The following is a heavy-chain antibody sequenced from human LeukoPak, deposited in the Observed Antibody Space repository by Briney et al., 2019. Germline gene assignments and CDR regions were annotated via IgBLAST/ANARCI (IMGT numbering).Heavy chain of an antibody. J-gene: IGHJ4*02. Sequence: SETLSLTCIVSGASISNYYWSRIRQPAGKGPEWIGRIYNGGSTNYNSSLRSRITMSLDTSKNQFSLKLTSVTAADTAVYYCARFGGSGDTRGYFDNWGQGTLVTVSS. D-gene: IGHD2-15*01. CDR2: IYNGGST. CDR3: ARFGGSGDTRGYFDN. CDR1: GASISNYY. V-gene: IGHV4-4*07.